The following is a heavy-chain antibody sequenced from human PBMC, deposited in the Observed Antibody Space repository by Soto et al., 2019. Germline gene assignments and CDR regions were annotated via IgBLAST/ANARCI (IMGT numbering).Heavy chain of an antibody. CDR2: IIPILGIA. J-gene: IGHJ4*02. V-gene: IGHV1-69*08. D-gene: IGHD2-15*01. Sequence: QVQLVQSGAEVKKPGSSVKVSCKASGGTFSSYTISWVRQAPGQGLEWMGRIIPILGIANYAQKFQGRVTITADKSTSTAYMELSSLRSEDTAVYYCAREVDGSGTMYLSVVSLDYWGQGTLVTVSS. CDR3: AREVDGSGTMYLSVVSLDY. CDR1: GGTFSSYT.